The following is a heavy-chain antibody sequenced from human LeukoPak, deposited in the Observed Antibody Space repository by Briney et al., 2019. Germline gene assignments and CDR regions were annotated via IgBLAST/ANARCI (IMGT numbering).Heavy chain of an antibody. CDR3: ARMTHVNWFDL. J-gene: IGHJ5*02. CDR1: GGSISSYY. CDR2: IYYSGST. V-gene: IGHV4-59*01. Sequence: SETLSLTCTVSGGSISSYYWSWIRQPPGKGLEWIGYIYYSGSTNYNPSLKSRVTVSVDTSKNQFSLKLSSVTAADTAVYYCARMTHVNWFDLWGQGTLVTVSS.